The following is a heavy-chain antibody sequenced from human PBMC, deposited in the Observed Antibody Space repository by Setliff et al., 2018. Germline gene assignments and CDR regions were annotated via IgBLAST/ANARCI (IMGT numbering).Heavy chain of an antibody. Sequence: ASVKVSCKASGYTFTSHYMHWVRQAPGLGLEWMGTXXXXXXXXXXXXXXXXXVTMXXDTSTSTVYMDMSSLRSEDTAVYYCARDVFPYHYEGAFDIWGQGTMVTVSS. J-gene: IGHJ3*02. CDR2: XXXXXXXX. CDR3: ARDVFPYHYEGAFDI. V-gene: IGHV1-46*01. CDR1: GYTFTSHY. D-gene: IGHD3-22*01.